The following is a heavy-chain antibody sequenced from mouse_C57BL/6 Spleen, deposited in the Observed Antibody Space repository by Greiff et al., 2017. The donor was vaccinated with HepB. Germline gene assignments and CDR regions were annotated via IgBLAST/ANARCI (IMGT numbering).Heavy chain of an antibody. J-gene: IGHJ2*01. CDR2: IDPSDSYT. Sequence: QVQLQQPGAELVKPGASVKLSCKASGYTFTSYWMQWVKQRPGQGLEWIGEIDPSDSYTNYNQKFKGKATLTVDTSSSTAYMQLSSLTSEDSAVYYCARNEVNFFDYWGQGTTLTVSS. D-gene: IGHD1-3*01. V-gene: IGHV1-50*01. CDR1: GYTFTSYW. CDR3: ARNEVNFFDY.